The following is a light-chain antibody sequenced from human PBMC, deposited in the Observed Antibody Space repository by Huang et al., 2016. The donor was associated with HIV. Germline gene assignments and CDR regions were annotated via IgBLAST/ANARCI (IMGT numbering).Light chain of an antibody. Sequence: EIVLTQSPATLYLSPGGRATLYCRASQGVSSYLAWYQQQPGQAPRLLIYDASNRATGVPARFSGSGSGTDFTLTISSLEPEDFAVYYCQQRSNWLFTFGPGTKVDIK. V-gene: IGKV3-11*01. J-gene: IGKJ3*01. CDR3: QQRSNWLFT. CDR1: QGVSSY. CDR2: DAS.